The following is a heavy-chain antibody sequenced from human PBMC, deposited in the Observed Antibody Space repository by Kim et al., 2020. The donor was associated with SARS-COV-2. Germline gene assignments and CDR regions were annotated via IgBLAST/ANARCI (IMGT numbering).Heavy chain of an antibody. J-gene: IGHJ4*02. D-gene: IGHD3-3*01. Sequence: HYEDSVKGRFTISRDNSKNTVFLQMTDLTPEDTGVYYCARRDFWSSYPCDHWGQGTLVTVSS. V-gene: IGHV3-30*03. CDR3: ARRDFWSSYPCDH.